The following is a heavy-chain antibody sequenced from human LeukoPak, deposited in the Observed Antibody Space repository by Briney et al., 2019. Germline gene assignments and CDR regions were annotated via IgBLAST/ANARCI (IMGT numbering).Heavy chain of an antibody. V-gene: IGHV4-59*01. Sequence: SETLSLTCTVSGGSFSDYYWTWIRQPPGKGLEWIGYSGSTNCNPSLKSRVTISIDTSKRHFSLTLSSVTAADTAVYYCARTRRHYYGSGKNLSPWPAGLDIWGQGTKVTVS. CDR1: GGSFSDYY. D-gene: IGHD3-10*01. J-gene: IGHJ6*02. CDR3: ARTRRHYYGSGKNLSPWPAGLDI. CDR2: SGST.